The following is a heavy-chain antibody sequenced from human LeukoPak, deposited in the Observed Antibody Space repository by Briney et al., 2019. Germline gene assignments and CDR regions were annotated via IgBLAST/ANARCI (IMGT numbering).Heavy chain of an antibody. Sequence: SVKVSCKASGGTFSSYAISWVRQAPGQGLEWMGGIIPIFGTANYAQKFQGRVTITADESTSTAYMELSSLRSEDTAVYYCARTSYDYVWGSYHLFDYWGQGTLVTVSS. V-gene: IGHV1-69*13. CDR1: GGTFSSYA. J-gene: IGHJ4*02. D-gene: IGHD3-16*02. CDR2: IIPIFGTA. CDR3: ARTSYDYVWGSYHLFDY.